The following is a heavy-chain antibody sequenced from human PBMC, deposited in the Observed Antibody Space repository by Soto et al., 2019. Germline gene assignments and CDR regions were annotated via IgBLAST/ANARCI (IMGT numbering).Heavy chain of an antibody. CDR3: ARGGTQPDF. D-gene: IGHD1-1*01. V-gene: IGHV3-48*03. CDR2: ISSSGATT. J-gene: IGHJ4*02. Sequence: VQLVESGGGVVQPGRSLRLSCAASGFTFNIYEMIWVRQAPGKGLEWISYISSSGATTKYPDSVKGQFTISRDNAKNSLYLQMNRLRVEDTGLYYCARGGTQPDFWGQGTLVTVSS. CDR1: GFTFNIYE.